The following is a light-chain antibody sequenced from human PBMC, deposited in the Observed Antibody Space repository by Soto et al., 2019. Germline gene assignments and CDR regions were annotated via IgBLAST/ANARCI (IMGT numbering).Light chain of an antibody. CDR2: AVT. CDR3: SSYAGSNNFC. J-gene: IGLJ1*01. V-gene: IGLV2-8*01. Sequence: QSVLTQPPSASGSPGQSVTISCTGTSSDVGGYDYVSWYQQHPGKAPKLMIYAVTKRPSGVPDRFSGSKSGNTASLTVSGLQPEDEADYFCSSYAGSNNFCFGGGTKVTVL. CDR1: SSDVGGYDY.